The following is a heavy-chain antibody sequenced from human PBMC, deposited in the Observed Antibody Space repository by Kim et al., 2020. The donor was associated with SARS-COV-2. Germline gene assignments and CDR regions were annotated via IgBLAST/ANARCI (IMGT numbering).Heavy chain of an antibody. CDR3: ARLRRITIFGVVIITWFDP. Sequence: SETLSLTCTVSGGSISSYYWSWIRHPPGKGLEWIWYIYYSGSTNYNPSLKSRVTISVDTSKNQFSLKLSSVTAADTAVYYCARLRRITIFGVVIITWFDPWGQGTLVTVSS. CDR1: GGSISSYY. D-gene: IGHD3-3*01. V-gene: IGHV4-59*08. CDR2: IYYSGST. J-gene: IGHJ5*02.